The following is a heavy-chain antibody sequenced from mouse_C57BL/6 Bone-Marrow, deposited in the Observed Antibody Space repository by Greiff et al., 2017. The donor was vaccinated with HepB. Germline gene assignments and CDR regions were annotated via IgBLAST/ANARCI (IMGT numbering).Heavy chain of an antibody. CDR3: RRHGYPHYFDY. Sequence: EVKLVESGGDLVKPGGSLKLSCAASGFTFSSYGMSWVRQTPDKRLEWVATISSGGSYTYYPDSVKGRFTISRDNAKHTLYLQMSSLTAEDTAMYCCRRHGYPHYFDYWGQGTTLTVSS. D-gene: IGHD2-14*01. J-gene: IGHJ2*01. V-gene: IGHV5-6*01. CDR2: ISSGGSYT. CDR1: GFTFSSYG.